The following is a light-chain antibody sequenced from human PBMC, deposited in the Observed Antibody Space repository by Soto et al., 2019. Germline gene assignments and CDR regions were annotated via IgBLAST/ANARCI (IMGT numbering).Light chain of an antibody. CDR2: GAS. V-gene: IGKV3-15*01. Sequence: EVVLTQSPATLSVSAGGTVTLSCRASQSVRTNVAWYQQIPGQAPRLLVDGASTRATGVPARFTGSGSGIELSLTISSLLSEDSAFYYCQQYFNWPLTWTFGPGTKVQIK. J-gene: IGKJ1*01. CDR1: QSVRTN. CDR3: QQYFNWPLTWT.